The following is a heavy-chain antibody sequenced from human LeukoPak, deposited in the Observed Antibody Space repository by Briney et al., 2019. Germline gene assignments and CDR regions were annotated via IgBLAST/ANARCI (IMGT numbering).Heavy chain of an antibody. J-gene: IGHJ5*02. V-gene: IGHV1-69*04. CDR3: ARESGCSSTSCYTGWFDP. D-gene: IGHD2-2*02. CDR1: GGTFSSYA. Sequence: SVKVSCKASGGTFSSYAISWVRQAPGQGLEWMGRIIPILGIANYAQKFQGRVTITTDESTSTAYMELSSLRSEDTAVYYCARESGCSSTSCYTGWFDPWGQGTLVTVSS. CDR2: IIPILGIA.